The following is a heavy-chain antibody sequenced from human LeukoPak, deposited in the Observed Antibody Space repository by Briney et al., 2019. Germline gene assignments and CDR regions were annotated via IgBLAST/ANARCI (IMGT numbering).Heavy chain of an antibody. CDR2: IKQDGSEK. D-gene: IGHD3-22*01. V-gene: IGHV3-7*01. Sequence: GGSLRLSCAASGFTFSSYWMSWVRQAPGKGLEWVANIKQDGSEKYYVDSVKGRFTISRDNAKSSLYLQMNSLRAEDTAVYYCAKDSSGYTNWFDPWGQGTLVTVSS. CDR3: AKDSSGYTNWFDP. J-gene: IGHJ5*02. CDR1: GFTFSSYW.